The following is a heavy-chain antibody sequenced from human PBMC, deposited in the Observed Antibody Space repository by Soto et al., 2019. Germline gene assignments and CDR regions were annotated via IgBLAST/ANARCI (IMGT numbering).Heavy chain of an antibody. D-gene: IGHD6-19*01. Sequence: QVQLQESGPGLVKPSETLSLTCTVSGGSVTSGSYYWSWIRQPPGEGLEWIGYMWYSVSSNYNPSLESRVTISIDTSKNQVSLKLSSVTAADTAVYYCARALQYNNGWYAFDIWGQGTMVTVSS. CDR3: ARALQYNNGWYAFDI. CDR2: MWYSVSS. V-gene: IGHV4-61*01. CDR1: GGSVTSGSYY. J-gene: IGHJ3*02.